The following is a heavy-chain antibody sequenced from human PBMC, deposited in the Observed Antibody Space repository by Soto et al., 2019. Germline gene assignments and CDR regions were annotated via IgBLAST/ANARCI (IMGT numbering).Heavy chain of an antibody. D-gene: IGHD6-13*01. Sequence: PGGSLRLSCAASGFTFSDYYMNWIRQAPGKGLEWVSFISGSSGRTHYADSVEGRFTISRDDAKNSLYLQMSGLRAEDTAVYYCAKSLGLAAAGGLDNWGQGTLVTVSS. J-gene: IGHJ4*02. CDR3: AKSLGLAAAGGLDN. V-gene: IGHV3-11*06. CDR1: GFTFSDYY. CDR2: ISGSSGRT.